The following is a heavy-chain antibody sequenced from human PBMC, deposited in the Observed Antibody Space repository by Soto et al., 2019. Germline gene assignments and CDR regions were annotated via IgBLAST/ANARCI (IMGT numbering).Heavy chain of an antibody. CDR2: IYYSGST. D-gene: IGHD3-3*01. Sequence: LSLTCTVSGGSISSGDYYWSWIRQPPGKGLEWIGYIYYSGSTYYNPSLKSRVTISVDTSKNQFSLKLSSVTAADTAVYYCASAPYYDFWSGYPYFDYWGQGTLVTVSS. CDR1: GGSISSGDYY. CDR3: ASAPYYDFWSGYPYFDY. V-gene: IGHV4-30-4*01. J-gene: IGHJ4*02.